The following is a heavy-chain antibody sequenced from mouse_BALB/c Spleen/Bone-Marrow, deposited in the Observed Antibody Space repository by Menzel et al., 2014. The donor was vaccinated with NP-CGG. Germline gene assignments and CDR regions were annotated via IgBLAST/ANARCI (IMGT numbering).Heavy chain of an antibody. CDR1: GFNIKDTY. V-gene: IGHV14-3*02. CDR3: VSYYYGNYFDS. Sequence: DVKLQESGAGLVKPGASVKLSCTASGFNIKDTYMHWVKQRPEQGLEWIGRIDPANGNTKYDPKFQGKATITADTSSNTAYLQLSSLTSEDTAVYYCVSYYYGNYFDSWGQGTTLTVSS. J-gene: IGHJ2*01. D-gene: IGHD1-1*01. CDR2: IDPANGNT.